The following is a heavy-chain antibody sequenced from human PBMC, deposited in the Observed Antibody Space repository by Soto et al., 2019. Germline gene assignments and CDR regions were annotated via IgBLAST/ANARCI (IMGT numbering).Heavy chain of an antibody. CDR3: AKYLVGGVRYYYGMDV. CDR1: GFTFSSYG. J-gene: IGHJ6*02. CDR2: ISYDGSNK. Sequence: QVQLVESGGGVVPPGRSLRLSCAAYGFTFSSYGMHWVRQSPGKGLEWVAVISYDGSNKYYADYVKGRFTSSRDNSKNTLDLQMNSIIAEETAVYYCAKYLVGGVRYYYGMDVWGQGTTVTVSS. V-gene: IGHV3-30*18. D-gene: IGHD1-26*01.